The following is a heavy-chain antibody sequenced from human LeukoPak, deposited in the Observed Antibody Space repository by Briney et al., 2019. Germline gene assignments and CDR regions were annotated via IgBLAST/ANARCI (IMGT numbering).Heavy chain of an antibody. Sequence: GRSLRLSCAASAFTFDDYAMHWLRPSPGKCLNWVSGISWNSGSIGYADSVKGRFTISRDNAKNSLYLQMNSLRAEDTSFFQAEDGIRYFDWLSPFDYWGQGTLVTVSS. CDR1: AFTFDDYA. D-gene: IGHD3-9*01. CDR2: ISWNSGSI. V-gene: IGHV3-9*01. J-gene: IGHJ4*02. CDR3: EDGIRYFDWLSPFDY.